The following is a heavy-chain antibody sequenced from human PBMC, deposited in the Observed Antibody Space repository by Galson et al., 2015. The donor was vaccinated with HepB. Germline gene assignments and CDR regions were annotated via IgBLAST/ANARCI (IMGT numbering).Heavy chain of an antibody. D-gene: IGHD2-2*01. CDR2: IIPIFGTA. J-gene: IGHJ5*02. V-gene: IGHV1-69*13. CDR1: GGTFSSYA. CDR3: AREVVPAARAWFDP. Sequence: SVKVSCKASGGTFSSYAISWVRQAPGQGLEWMGGIIPIFGTANYAQKFQGRVTITADESTSTDYMELSSLRSEDTAVYYCAREVVPAARAWFDPWGQGTLVTVSS.